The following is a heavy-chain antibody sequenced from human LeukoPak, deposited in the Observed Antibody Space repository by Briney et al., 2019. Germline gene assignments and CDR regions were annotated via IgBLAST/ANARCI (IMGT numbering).Heavy chain of an antibody. CDR3: ARSGDVDTAMVDNWFDP. Sequence: SQTLSLTCTVSRGSISGGGYYWSWFRQHPGKGLEWIGHIYYSGSTYYNPSLKSRVTISVDTSKNQFSLKLSSVTAADTAVYYCARSGDVDTAMVDNWFDPWGQGTLVTVSS. V-gene: IGHV4-31*03. CDR1: RGSISGGGYY. J-gene: IGHJ5*02. CDR2: IYYSGST. D-gene: IGHD5-18*01.